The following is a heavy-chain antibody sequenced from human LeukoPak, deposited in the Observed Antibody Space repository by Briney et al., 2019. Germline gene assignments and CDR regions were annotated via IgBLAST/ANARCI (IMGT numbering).Heavy chain of an antibody. Sequence: GGSLRLSCAASGFTFSNAWMSWVRQAPGKGLEWVGRIKSKTDGGTTDYAAPVKGRFTISRDDSENTLYLQMSSLKTEDTAVYYCATDGLKSCNGGSCRFGYWGQGTLVTVSS. CDR3: ATDGLKSCNGGSCRFGY. CDR2: IKSKTDGGTT. D-gene: IGHD2-15*01. V-gene: IGHV3-15*01. J-gene: IGHJ4*02. CDR1: GFTFSNAW.